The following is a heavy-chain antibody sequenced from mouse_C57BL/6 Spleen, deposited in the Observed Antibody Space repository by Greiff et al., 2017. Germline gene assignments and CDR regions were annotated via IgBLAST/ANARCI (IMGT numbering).Heavy chain of an antibody. CDR2: IDPETGGT. CDR1: GYTFTDYE. V-gene: IGHV1-15*01. D-gene: IGHD2-1*01. J-gene: IGHJ2*01. Sequence: VQLQQSGAELVRPGASVTLSCKASGYTFTDYEMHWVKQTPVHGLEWIGAIDPETGGTAYNQKFKGKAILTADKSSSTAYMELRSLTSEDSAVYYCTRLWYEGFDYWGQGTTLTVSS. CDR3: TRLWYEGFDY.